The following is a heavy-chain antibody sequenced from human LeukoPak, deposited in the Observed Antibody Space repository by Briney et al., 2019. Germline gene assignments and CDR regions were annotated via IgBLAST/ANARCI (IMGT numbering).Heavy chain of an antibody. Sequence: GASVKVSCKASGYTFTGYYMHWVRQAPGQGLEWMGWINPNSGGTNYAQKFQGRVTMTSDTSISTAYLELSSLLSDDTAVYYCARDPVDGYYHFDYWGQGTLVTVAS. J-gene: IGHJ4*02. V-gene: IGHV1-2*02. CDR1: GYTFTGYY. CDR2: INPNSGGT. D-gene: IGHD5-24*01. CDR3: ARDPVDGYYHFDY.